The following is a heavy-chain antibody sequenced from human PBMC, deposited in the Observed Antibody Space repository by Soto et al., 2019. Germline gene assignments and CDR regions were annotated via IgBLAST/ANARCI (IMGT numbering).Heavy chain of an antibody. CDR1: GFTFCSYS. Sequence: GGSLRLSCAASGFTFCSYSMNWVRQAPGKGLEWVSSISSSSSYIYYADSVKGRFTISRDNAKNSLYLQMNSLRAEDTAVYYCARGRYYDFWSGYPYYYYYYMDVWGKGTTVTVSS. CDR2: ISSSSSYI. CDR3: ARGRYYDFWSGYPYYYYYYMDV. V-gene: IGHV3-21*01. D-gene: IGHD3-3*01. J-gene: IGHJ6*03.